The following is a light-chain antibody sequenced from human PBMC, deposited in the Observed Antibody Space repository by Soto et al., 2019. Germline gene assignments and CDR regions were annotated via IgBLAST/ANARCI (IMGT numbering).Light chain of an antibody. CDR2: DVN. J-gene: IGLJ2*01. CDR1: SSDVGGYNY. CDR3: CSYSGSYTVL. V-gene: IGLV2-11*01. Sequence: QSALTQPRSVSGSPGQSVTISCTGTSSDVGGYNYVSWYQQHPGKAPKLKIYDVNRRPSGVPDRFSGSKSGNTASLTISGLQAEDEFDYYCCSYSGSYTVLFGGGTKLTVL.